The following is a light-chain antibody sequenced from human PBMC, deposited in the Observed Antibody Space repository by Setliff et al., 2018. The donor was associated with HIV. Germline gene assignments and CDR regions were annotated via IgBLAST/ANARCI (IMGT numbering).Light chain of an antibody. J-gene: IGLJ1*01. Sequence: QSALTQPASVSGSPGQSITISCTGTSSDIGRYNPVSWYQQYPGKAPKLMIYQATKRPSGVSSRFSGSKSGNTASLTISGLQAEDEADYYCCSNTGSNTYVFGSGTKVTVL. V-gene: IGLV2-23*01. CDR1: SSDIGRYNP. CDR3: CSNTGSNTYV. CDR2: QAT.